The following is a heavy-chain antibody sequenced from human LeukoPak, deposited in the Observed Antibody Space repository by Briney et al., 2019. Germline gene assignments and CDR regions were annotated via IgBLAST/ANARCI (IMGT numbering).Heavy chain of an antibody. Sequence: GASVKVSCKASGCTFTSYGISRVRQAPGQGLEWIGWISAYNGNTNYAQKLQGRVTMTTDTSTSTAYMELRSLRSDDTAVYYCARGRYYGSGSYSIQPNFDYWGQGTLVTVSS. CDR1: GCTFTSYG. CDR2: ISAYNGNT. CDR3: ARGRYYGSGSYSIQPNFDY. D-gene: IGHD3-10*01. V-gene: IGHV1-18*01. J-gene: IGHJ4*02.